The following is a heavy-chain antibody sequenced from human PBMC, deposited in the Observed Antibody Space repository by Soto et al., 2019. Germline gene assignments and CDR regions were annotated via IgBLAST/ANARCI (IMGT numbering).Heavy chain of an antibody. CDR3: AKDQKVRSESELRYFDL. V-gene: IGHV3-23*01. D-gene: IGHD1-7*01. J-gene: IGHJ2*01. Sequence: EVQLLESGGGLVQPGGSLRLSCAASGFSFSSYAMGWVRQAPGKGLEWVSGISGTGGNTFYGDSVKGRFTISRDNSKNTLYLQGISLRADDTALYSCAKDQKVRSESELRYFDLWGRGTLVSVSS. CDR1: GFSFSSYA. CDR2: ISGTGGNT.